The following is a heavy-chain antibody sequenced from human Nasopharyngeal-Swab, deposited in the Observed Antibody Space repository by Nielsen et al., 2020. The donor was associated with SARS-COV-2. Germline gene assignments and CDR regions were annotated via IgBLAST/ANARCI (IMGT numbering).Heavy chain of an antibody. CDR3: VASGTTVD. V-gene: IGHV3-23*01. D-gene: IGHD1-7*01. J-gene: IGHJ4*02. Sequence: GESLKISCTASGFTFGDYAMSWFRQAPGKGLEWVSGISGSGSRTYYADSVKGRFTISRDNSKNTLYLQMNSLRAEDTAVYYCVASGTTVDWGQGTLVTVSS. CDR2: ISGSGSRT. CDR1: GFTFGDYA.